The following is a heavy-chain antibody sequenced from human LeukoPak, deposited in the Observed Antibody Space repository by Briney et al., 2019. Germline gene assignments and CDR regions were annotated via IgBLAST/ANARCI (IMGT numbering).Heavy chain of an antibody. CDR1: GFTFSNYS. Sequence: PGGSLRLSCAASGFTFSNYSMNWVRQAPGKGLEWVSPITSSGSYIYYADSVKGRFTISRDNARNSLYLQMNSLRAEDTAIYYCARAEALKFRDFDYWGQGTLVTVSS. V-gene: IGHV3-21*01. J-gene: IGHJ4*02. CDR3: ARAEALKFRDFDY. CDR2: ITSSGSYI.